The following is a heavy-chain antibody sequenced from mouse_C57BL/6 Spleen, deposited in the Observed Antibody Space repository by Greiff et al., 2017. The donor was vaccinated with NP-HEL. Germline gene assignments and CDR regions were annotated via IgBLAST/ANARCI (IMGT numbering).Heavy chain of an antibody. V-gene: IGHV1-69*01. CDR3: ARDGYDAY. D-gene: IGHD2-2*01. CDR2: IDPSDSYT. J-gene: IGHJ2*01. CDR1: GYTFTSYW. Sequence: QVQLQQPGAELVMPGASVKLSCKASGYTFTSYWMHWVKQRPGQGLEWIGEIDPSDSYTNYNQKFKGKSKLTVDKSSSTAYMQLSSLTSEDSAVYYCARDGYDAYWGQGTTLTVSS.